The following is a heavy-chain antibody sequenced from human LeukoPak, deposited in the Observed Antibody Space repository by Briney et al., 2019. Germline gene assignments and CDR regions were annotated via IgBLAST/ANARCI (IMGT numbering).Heavy chain of an antibody. V-gene: IGHV1-2*02. J-gene: IGHJ6*02. CDR2: INPNSGGT. CDR3: ARVNDSSGYTYFYYYGMDV. Sequence: ASVTVSCKASGYTFTGYYMHWVRQAPGQGLEWIGWINPNSGGTNYAQKFQGRVTITRDTSISTAYMELSRLRSDDTAVYHCARVNDSSGYTYFYYYGMDVWGQGTTVTVSS. CDR1: GYTFTGYY. D-gene: IGHD3-22*01.